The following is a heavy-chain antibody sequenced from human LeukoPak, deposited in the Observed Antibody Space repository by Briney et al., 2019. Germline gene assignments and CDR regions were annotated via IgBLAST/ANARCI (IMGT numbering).Heavy chain of an antibody. CDR2: IYYSGST. CDR3: ARGTNYYDSSGSSGYGMDV. V-gene: IGHV4-31*03. D-gene: IGHD3-22*01. Sequence: PSETLSLTCTVSGGSISSGGYYWSWIRQHPGKGLEWIGYIYYSGSTYYNPSLKSRVTISVDTSKNQFSLKLSSVTAADTAVYYCARGTNYYDSSGSSGYGMDVWGQGTTVTVSS. J-gene: IGHJ6*02. CDR1: GGSISSGGYY.